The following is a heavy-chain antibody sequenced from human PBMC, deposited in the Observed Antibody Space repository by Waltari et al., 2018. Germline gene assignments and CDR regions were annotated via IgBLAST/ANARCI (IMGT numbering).Heavy chain of an antibody. CDR2: INPNNGAT. J-gene: IGHJ4*02. CDR1: GYTFTVYY. V-gene: IGHV1-2*02. CDR3: ARDRWGESHGYGY. D-gene: IGHD7-27*01. Sequence: QVQLVQSGVEVKKPGASVRVSCKASGYTFTVYYLQWIRQAPGQGPEWMGWINPNNGATHDAQKFQGRVTMTRDTSINTAYLEVTSDDTAVYFCARDRWGESHGYGYWGRGTLVTVSS.